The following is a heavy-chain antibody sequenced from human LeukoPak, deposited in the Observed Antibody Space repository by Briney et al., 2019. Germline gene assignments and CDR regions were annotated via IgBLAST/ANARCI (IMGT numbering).Heavy chain of an antibody. J-gene: IGHJ6*02. Sequence: SETLSLTCAVSGGSISSGGYSWSWIRQPPGTGLEWIGYIYHSGSTYYNPSLKSRVTISVDRSKNQFSLKLSPVTAADTAVYYCARGGDYGAYYYGMDVWGQGTTVTVSS. CDR1: GGSISSGGYS. D-gene: IGHD4-17*01. V-gene: IGHV4-30-2*01. CDR2: IYHSGST. CDR3: ARGGDYGAYYYGMDV.